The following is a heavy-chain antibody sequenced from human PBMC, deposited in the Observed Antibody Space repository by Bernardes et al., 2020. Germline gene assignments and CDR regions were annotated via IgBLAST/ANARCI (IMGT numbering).Heavy chain of an antibody. CDR3: ARDSGGSGWYYYGMDV. V-gene: IGHV3-11*01. D-gene: IGHD6-19*01. Sequence: GSLRLSCAASGFTFSDYYMSWIRQAPGKGLEWVSYISSSGSTIYYADSVKGRFTISRDNAKTSPYLQMSSLRAEDTAVYYCARDSGGSGWYYYGMDVWGQGTTVTVSS. J-gene: IGHJ6*02. CDR2: ISSSGSTI. CDR1: GFTFSDYY.